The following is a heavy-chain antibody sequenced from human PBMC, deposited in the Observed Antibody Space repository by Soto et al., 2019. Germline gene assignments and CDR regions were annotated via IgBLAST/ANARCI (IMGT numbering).Heavy chain of an antibody. V-gene: IGHV1-69*13. CDR2: IIPIFGTA. CDR1: GGTFSSYA. J-gene: IGHJ5*02. CDR3: ARVSETQLDQNNWFDP. D-gene: IGHD6-13*01. Sequence: ASVKVSCKASGGTFSSYAISWVRQAPGQGLEWMGGIIPIFGTANYAQKFQGRVTITADESTSTAYMELSSLRSEDTAVYYCARVSETQLDQNNWFDPWGQGTLVTVSS.